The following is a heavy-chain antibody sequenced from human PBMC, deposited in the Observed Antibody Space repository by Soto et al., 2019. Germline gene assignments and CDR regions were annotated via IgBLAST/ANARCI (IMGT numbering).Heavy chain of an antibody. V-gene: IGHV4-61*01. CDR2: IYYSGGT. J-gene: IGHJ6*02. D-gene: IGHD6-6*01. CDR3: ARDRIAARPGRRMDV. Sequence: QVQLQESGPGLVKPSETLSLTCTVSGGSFSSGSYYWRWMRQPPGEGLEWIGYIYYSGGTYYNPSLNSRVPTAVDTHKNQFSLKLSSLTAADTDVSYCARDRIAARPGRRMDVWGQGTTVTVAS. CDR1: GGSFSSGSYY.